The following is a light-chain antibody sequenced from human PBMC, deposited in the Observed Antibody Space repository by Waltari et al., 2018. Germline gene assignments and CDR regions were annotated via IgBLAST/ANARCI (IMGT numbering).Light chain of an antibody. J-gene: IGKJ1*01. CDR3: QQHYNWPRT. V-gene: IGKV3-15*01. Sequence: EIVMTQSPGTLFASPGERVILSCRASQSVGSNLAWYQQKPGQAPRLLIYRASTRATDIPGTFSGSGSGTGFTLTISSLQSEDFALYYRQQHYNWPRTFGQGTKVEIK. CDR1: QSVGSN. CDR2: RAS.